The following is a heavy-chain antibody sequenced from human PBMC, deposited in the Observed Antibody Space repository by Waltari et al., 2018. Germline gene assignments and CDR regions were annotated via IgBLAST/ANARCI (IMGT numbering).Heavy chain of an antibody. J-gene: IGHJ6*02. CDR1: GYSISSGYY. CDR2: INHSGLT. V-gene: IGHV4-38-2*01. CDR3: ARGGGLLRGVSGYGYGMDV. Sequence: QVQLQESGPRLVTPSETLSLTCAVSGYSISSGYYWHWIRQPPGKGLEWMGTINHSGLTYYNQSLKSRVTISVDTSKNHFSLEMRSVTAADTAVYYCARGGGLLRGVSGYGYGMDVWGQGTTVTVSS. D-gene: IGHD3-10*01.